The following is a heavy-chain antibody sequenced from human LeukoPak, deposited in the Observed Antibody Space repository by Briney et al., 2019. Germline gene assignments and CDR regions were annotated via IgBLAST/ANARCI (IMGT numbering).Heavy chain of an antibody. CDR1: GGSFSGYN. J-gene: IGHJ4*02. V-gene: IGHV4-34*01. CDR2: INHSGST. Sequence: PSGTLCLTCADHGGSFSGYNWSWIRQPPGKGLEWIGEINHSGSTNYNPSLKSRVTISVDTSKNKFSLKLSSVTAADTAVYYCVVLYYNSSGYAFDYWGRGTLVIVAS. D-gene: IGHD3-22*01. CDR3: VVLYYNSSGYAFDY.